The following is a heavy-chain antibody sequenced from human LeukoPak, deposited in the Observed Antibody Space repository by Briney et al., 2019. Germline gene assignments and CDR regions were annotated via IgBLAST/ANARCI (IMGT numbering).Heavy chain of an antibody. Sequence: SETLSLTCTVSGGSVSSGSYYWSWIRQPPGKGLEWIWYIYYSGSTNYNPSLKSRVTISVDTSKNQFSLKLSSVTAADTAVYYCARGPPSTVTTKVRYYYGMDVWGQGTTVTVSS. J-gene: IGHJ6*02. V-gene: IGHV4-61*01. D-gene: IGHD4-11*01. CDR2: IYYSGST. CDR3: ARGPPSTVTTKVRYYYGMDV. CDR1: GGSVSSGSYY.